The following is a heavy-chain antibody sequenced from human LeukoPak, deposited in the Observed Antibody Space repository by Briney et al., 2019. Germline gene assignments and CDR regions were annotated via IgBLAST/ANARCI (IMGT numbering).Heavy chain of an antibody. CDR1: GYTFTTYG. CDR3: ARDNYGDYSYY. CDR2: ISTYNGYT. V-gene: IGHV1-18*01. D-gene: IGHD4-17*01. Sequence: ASVKVSCKASGYTFTTYGISWVRPAPGQGLEWVGWISTYNGYTNYAQKIQGKVTMTRDTSTDTAYMELRSLRSDDTATYYCARDNYGDYSYYWGQGTLVTVSS. J-gene: IGHJ4*02.